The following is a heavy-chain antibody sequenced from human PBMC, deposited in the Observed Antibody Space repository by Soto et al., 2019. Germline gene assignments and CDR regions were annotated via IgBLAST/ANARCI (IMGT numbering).Heavy chain of an antibody. CDR1: GYTFTHFY. D-gene: IGHD3-9*01. CDR2: ISPHNFNT. Sequence: ASVKVSCKASGYTFTHFYITWVRQAPGQGLEWMGAISPHNFNTNYAQKFRGRVTLTTEKSTSTAYMDLRSLTSGDTAVYYCARDEGGYDILTGYYKAHHFDYWGQGVPVTVSS. V-gene: IGHV1-18*01. J-gene: IGHJ4*02. CDR3: ARDEGGYDILTGYYKAHHFDY.